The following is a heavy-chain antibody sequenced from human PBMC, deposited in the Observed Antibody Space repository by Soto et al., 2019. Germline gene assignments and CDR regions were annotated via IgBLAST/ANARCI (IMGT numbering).Heavy chain of an antibody. Sequence: SETLSLTCTVSGGSIRSYYLSWIRQPPGKGLEWIGYIYYSGSTNYNPSLKSRVTISVDTSKNQFSLKLSSVTAADTAVYYCARHVGDGWFGEFTTYMDVWGKGTTVTVSS. V-gene: IGHV4-59*08. CDR2: IYYSGST. CDR3: ARHVGDGWFGEFTTYMDV. CDR1: GGSIRSYY. D-gene: IGHD3-10*01. J-gene: IGHJ6*03.